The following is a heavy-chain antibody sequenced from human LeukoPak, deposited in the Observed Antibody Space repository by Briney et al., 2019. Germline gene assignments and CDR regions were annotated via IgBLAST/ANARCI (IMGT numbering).Heavy chain of an antibody. CDR3: ARGMTYYYDSSGSDAFDI. Sequence: TGGALRLSCAASGFTFSSYWMHWVRQAPGKGVVWVSRINSDGSSTSYADSVKGRFTISRDNAKNTLYLQMNSLRAEDTAVYYCARGMTYYYDSSGSDAFDIWGQGTMVTVSS. D-gene: IGHD3-22*01. V-gene: IGHV3-74*01. CDR2: INSDGSST. J-gene: IGHJ3*02. CDR1: GFTFSSYW.